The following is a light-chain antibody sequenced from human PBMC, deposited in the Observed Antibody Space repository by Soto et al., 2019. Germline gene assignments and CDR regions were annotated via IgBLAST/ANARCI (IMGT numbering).Light chain of an antibody. CDR3: GTWDSSLSPGGV. CDR2: ENN. Sequence: QSVLTQPPSVSAAPGQKVTISCSRSSSNIGNNYVSWYQQLPGTAPKLLIYENNKRPSGIPDRFSGSKSGTSATLGITGLQTGDEADYYCGTWDSSLSPGGVFGTGTKVTV. J-gene: IGLJ1*01. CDR1: SSNIGNNY. V-gene: IGLV1-51*02.